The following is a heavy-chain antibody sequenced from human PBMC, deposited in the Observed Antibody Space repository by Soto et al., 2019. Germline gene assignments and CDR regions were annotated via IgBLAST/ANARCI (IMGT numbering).Heavy chain of an antibody. CDR1: GGTFSSYA. J-gene: IGHJ6*02. CDR2: IIPIFGTA. V-gene: IGHV1-69*06. CDR3: AREGELYGMDV. D-gene: IGHD1-26*01. Sequence: ASVKVSCKASGGTFSSYAISWVLQAPGQGLEWMGGIIPIFGTANYAQKFQGRVTITADKSTSTAYMELSSLRSEDTAVYYCAREGELYGMDVWGQGTTVTVSS.